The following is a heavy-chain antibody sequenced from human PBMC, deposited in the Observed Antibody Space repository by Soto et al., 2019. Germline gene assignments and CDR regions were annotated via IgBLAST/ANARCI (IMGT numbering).Heavy chain of an antibody. CDR2: VYHSGST. CDR3: AVQGAGEFDY. D-gene: IGHD1-26*01. Sequence: AETLCLGWVVADACISSNNWWSWVRQPPGKGLEWIGEVYHSGSTNCNPSLKSLVTISIDKSKKQFSLRLTSMTPAHTAVYYCAVQGAGEFDYWRQGTMVTVSS. V-gene: IGHV4-4*02. CDR1: DACISSNNW. J-gene: IGHJ4*02.